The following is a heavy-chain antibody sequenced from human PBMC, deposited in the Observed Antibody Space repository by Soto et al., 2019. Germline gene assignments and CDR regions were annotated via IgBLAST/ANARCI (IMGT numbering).Heavy chain of an antibody. J-gene: IGHJ4*02. V-gene: IGHV3-33*01. CDR3: APTGPW. Sequence: GGSLRLSCAASGFTFSSYGMHWVRQAPGKGLEWVAVIWFDGSNKFYADSVKGRFTISRDNSKNTVSLQMDSLRDEESAAYYWAPTGPWWGQGTQVPVSS. CDR2: IWFDGSNK. CDR1: GFTFSSYG.